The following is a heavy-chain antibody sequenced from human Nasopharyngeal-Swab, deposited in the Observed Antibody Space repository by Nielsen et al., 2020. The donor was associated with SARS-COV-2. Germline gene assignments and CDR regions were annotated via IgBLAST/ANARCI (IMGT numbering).Heavy chain of an antibody. D-gene: IGHD1-26*01. CDR2: IYPGDSDT. CDR3: ARQSESYYDIADAFDI. J-gene: IGHJ3*02. CDR1: GYSFTSYW. V-gene: IGHV5-51*01. Sequence: GESLKISCKGSGYSFTSYWIGWVRQMPGKGLEWMGIIYPGDSDTRYSPSFQGQVTISADKSISTAYLQWSSLKASDTAMYYCARQSESYYDIADAFDIWGQGTMVTVSS.